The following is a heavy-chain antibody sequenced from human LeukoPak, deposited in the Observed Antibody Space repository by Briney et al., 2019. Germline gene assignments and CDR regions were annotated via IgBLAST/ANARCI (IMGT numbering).Heavy chain of an antibody. J-gene: IGHJ3*02. D-gene: IGHD4-17*01. CDR1: GYTFTSYD. CDR3: ARDLNDYGDTQGAFDI. Sequence: ASVKVSCKASGYTFTSYDINWVRQATGQGLEWMGWMNPNSGNTGYAQKFQGRVTMTRNTSISTAYMELSSLRSEDTAVYYCARDLNDYGDTQGAFDIWGQGTMVTVSS. V-gene: IGHV1-8*01. CDR2: MNPNSGNT.